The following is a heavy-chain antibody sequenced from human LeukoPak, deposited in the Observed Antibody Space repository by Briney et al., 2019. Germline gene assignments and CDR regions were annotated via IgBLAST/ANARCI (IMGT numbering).Heavy chain of an antibody. V-gene: IGHV3-23*01. J-gene: IGHJ4*02. CDR2: VSHSGGST. CDR3: AKRNWPKGATIGNFDY. D-gene: IGHD1-1*01. Sequence: PGGSLRLSCAASGFTFSSYAMSWVRQAPGKGLEWVAGVSHSGGSTYYAASVKGRFTISRDNSNNTLYLQMNSLRAEDTAIYYCAKRNWPKGATIGNFDYWGQGTLVTVSS. CDR1: GFTFSSYA.